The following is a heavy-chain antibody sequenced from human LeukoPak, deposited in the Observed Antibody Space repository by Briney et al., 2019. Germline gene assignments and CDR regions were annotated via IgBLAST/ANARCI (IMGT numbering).Heavy chain of an antibody. Sequence: GASVKVSCKASGYTFTSYGISWVRQAPGQGLEWRGWMNPDSGNTGYAQKFQGRFTITRHTSLSTAYRELISLRSEDTAVYYCARGFLRYYDDDTPEFDYWGQGTLVTVSS. CDR3: ARGFLRYYDDDTPEFDY. D-gene: IGHD3-3*01. CDR2: MNPDSGNT. J-gene: IGHJ4*02. V-gene: IGHV1-8*03. CDR1: GYTFTSYG.